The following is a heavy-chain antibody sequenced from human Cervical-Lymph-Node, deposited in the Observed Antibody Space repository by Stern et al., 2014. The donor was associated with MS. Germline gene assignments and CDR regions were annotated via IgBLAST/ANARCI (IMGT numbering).Heavy chain of an antibody. CDR3: ARGQYYGDSRGIDY. CDR2: SIPIFGTA. D-gene: IGHD4-17*01. J-gene: IGHJ4*02. V-gene: IGHV1-69*01. CDR1: GGPFSSYA. Sequence: QVQLVQSGAEVKKPGSSVKVSCKASGGPFSSYAISRVRQAPGQGLDWMGGSIPIFGTANDAQKFQGRVTITADESTSTAYMELSSLRSEDTAVYYCARGQYYGDSRGIDYWGQGTLVTVSS.